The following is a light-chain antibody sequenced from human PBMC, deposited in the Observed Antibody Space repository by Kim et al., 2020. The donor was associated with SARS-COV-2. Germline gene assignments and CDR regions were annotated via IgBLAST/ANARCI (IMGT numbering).Light chain of an antibody. Sequence: DIQMTQSPSSLSASVGDRVTITCRASQDISNYLAWFQLQPGKAPKLLIYAASALQPGVPSRFSGSGSETAFTLTVTSLQPEDVATYYCQKCDSAPWTFGQGTKV. CDR3: QKCDSAPWT. J-gene: IGKJ1*01. V-gene: IGKV1-27*01. CDR1: QDISNY. CDR2: AAS.